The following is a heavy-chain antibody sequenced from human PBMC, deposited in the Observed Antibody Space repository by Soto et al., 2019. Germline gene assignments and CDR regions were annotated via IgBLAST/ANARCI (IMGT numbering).Heavy chain of an antibody. CDR2: IGTAGDT. J-gene: IGHJ3*02. D-gene: IGHD1-26*01. CDR1: GFTFSSYD. Sequence: GGSLRLSCAASGFTFSSYDMHWVRQATGKGLEWVSAIGTAGDTYYPGSVKGRFTISRENAKNSLYLQMNSLRAGDTAVYYCARDPGATGAFDIWGQGTMVTVSS. CDR3: ARDPGATGAFDI. V-gene: IGHV3-13*01.